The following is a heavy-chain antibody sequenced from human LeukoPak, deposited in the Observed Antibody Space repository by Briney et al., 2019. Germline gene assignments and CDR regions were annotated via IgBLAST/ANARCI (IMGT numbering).Heavy chain of an antibody. Sequence: PGGSLRLSCAASGFTFSSYWMGWVRQAPGKGLEWVANIRQDGGENHYVDSVKGRFTISRDNARNSLYLQMNSLRAEDTAVYYCARDKSYGDSSDYWGQGTLVTVSS. D-gene: IGHD4-17*01. CDR2: IRQDGGEN. V-gene: IGHV3-7*01. CDR3: ARDKSYGDSSDY. J-gene: IGHJ4*02. CDR1: GFTFSSYW.